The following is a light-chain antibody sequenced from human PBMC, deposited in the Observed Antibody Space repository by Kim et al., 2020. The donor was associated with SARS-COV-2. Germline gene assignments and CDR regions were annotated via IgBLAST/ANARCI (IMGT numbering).Light chain of an antibody. CDR2: STN. CDR1: SGSVSTTYC. CDR3: VLYMGSGISV. Sequence: GGTSSLTCGLSSGSVSTTYCPSWYQQTPGQAPRTLIYSTNTRSSGVPDRFSGSILGNKAALTITGAQADDESDYYCVLYMGSGISVFGGGTKLTVL. J-gene: IGLJ3*02. V-gene: IGLV8-61*01.